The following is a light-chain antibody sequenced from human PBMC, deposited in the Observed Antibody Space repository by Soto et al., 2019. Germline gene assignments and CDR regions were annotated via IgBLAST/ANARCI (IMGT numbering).Light chain of an antibody. CDR3: SSYRSSSTPYV. Sequence: QSALTQPASVSGSPGQSITISCTGTSSDIGGYHYVSWYQQHPDKAPKLMIYDVTNRPSGVSNRFSASKSGNTASLTISGLQAEDEADYYCSSYRSSSTPYVFGTGTKLTVL. J-gene: IGLJ1*01. CDR2: DVT. V-gene: IGLV2-14*03. CDR1: SSDIGGYHY.